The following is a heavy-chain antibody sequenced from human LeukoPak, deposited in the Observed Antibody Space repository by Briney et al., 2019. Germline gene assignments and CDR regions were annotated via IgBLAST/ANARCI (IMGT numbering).Heavy chain of an antibody. CDR1: GFTFDDYA. J-gene: IGHJ4*02. Sequence: GRSLRLSCAASGFTFDDYAMHWVRQAPGKGLEWVSGISWNSGSIGYADSVKGRFAISRDNAKNSLYLQMNSLRAEDTALYYCAKDISSGLDSHFDYWGQGALVTVSS. V-gene: IGHV3-9*01. D-gene: IGHD6-19*01. CDR3: AKDISSGLDSHFDY. CDR2: ISWNSGSI.